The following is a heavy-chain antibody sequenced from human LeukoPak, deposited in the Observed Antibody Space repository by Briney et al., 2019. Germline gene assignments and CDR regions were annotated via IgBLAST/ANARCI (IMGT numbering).Heavy chain of an antibody. J-gene: IGHJ4*02. CDR1: GYIFADYY. CDR2: INPNSGGT. V-gene: IGHV1-2*02. Sequence: ASVTVSCKASGYIFADYYMHWVRQAPGQGLEWMGWINPNSGGTKYTQQFQGRVTMTRDTSITTAYLELSRLTIDDTAVYYCARSQSPIHRTPVGASWGHFDYWGQGNLVTVSS. D-gene: IGHD1-26*01. CDR3: ARSQSPIHRTPVGASWGHFDY.